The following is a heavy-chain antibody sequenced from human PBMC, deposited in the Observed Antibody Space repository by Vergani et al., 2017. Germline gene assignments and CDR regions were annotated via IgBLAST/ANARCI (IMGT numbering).Heavy chain of an antibody. D-gene: IGHD1-26*01. Sequence: QVQLVQSGAEVKKPGSSVKVSCKASGGTFSSYAISWVRQAPGQGLEWMGGIIPIFGPAHYAQKFQGRVTITADESTSTAYMELSSLRSEDTAVEYCARERWELLVQAVHANRGAVMDVWGKGTTVTFSS. CDR2: IIPIFGPA. J-gene: IGHJ6*03. CDR1: GGTFSSYA. CDR3: ARERWELLVQAVHANRGAVMDV. V-gene: IGHV1-69*01.